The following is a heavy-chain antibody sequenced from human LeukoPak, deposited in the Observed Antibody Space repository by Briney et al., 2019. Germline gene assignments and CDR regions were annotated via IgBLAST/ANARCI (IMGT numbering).Heavy chain of an antibody. CDR3: AKVRGIAAAGPYYYYYMDV. CDR1: GYTFTGYY. V-gene: IGHV1-2*02. D-gene: IGHD6-13*01. CDR2: INPNSGGT. J-gene: IGHJ6*03. Sequence: ASVTVSCKASGYTFTGYYMHWVRQAPGQGLEWMGWINPNSGGTNYAQKFQGRVTMTRDTSISTAYMELSRLRSDDTAVYYCAKVRGIAAAGPYYYYYMDVWDKGTTVTVSS.